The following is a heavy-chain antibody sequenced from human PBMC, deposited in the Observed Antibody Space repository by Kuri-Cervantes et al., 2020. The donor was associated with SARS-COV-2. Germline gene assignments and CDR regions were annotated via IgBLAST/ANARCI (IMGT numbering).Heavy chain of an antibody. V-gene: IGHV5-51*01. D-gene: IGHD3-3*01. J-gene: IGHJ6*02. CDR1: GNSFTSYW. CDR3: ARHGGGVTIFGVDLYYYYGMDV. Sequence: KVSCKDSGNSFTSYWIDWMRQMPGKGLEWMGIIYPGDSDTRYSPSFQGQVTISADKSISTAYLQWSSLKASDTAMYYCARHGGGVTIFGVDLYYYYGMDVWGQGTTVTVSS. CDR2: IYPGDSDT.